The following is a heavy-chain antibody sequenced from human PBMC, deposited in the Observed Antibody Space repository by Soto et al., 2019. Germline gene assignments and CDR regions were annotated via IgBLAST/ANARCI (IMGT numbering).Heavy chain of an antibody. CDR3: AKQASGWYSAFDY. CDR1: GFSFSSYA. D-gene: IGHD6-19*01. CDR2: ISGSGGST. J-gene: IGHJ4*02. Sequence: GGSLRLSCAASGFSFSSYAMSWVRQAPGKRLEWVSGISGSGGSTSDADSVKGRFTISRDNSKNTLYLQMNSLRAEDTAVYFCAKQASGWYSAFDYWGQGTRVTVSS. V-gene: IGHV3-23*01.